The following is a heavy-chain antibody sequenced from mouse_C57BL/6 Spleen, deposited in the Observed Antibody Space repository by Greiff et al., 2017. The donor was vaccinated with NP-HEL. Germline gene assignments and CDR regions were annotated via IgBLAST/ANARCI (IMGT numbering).Heavy chain of an antibody. CDR2: IHPNSGST. CDR3: ASTTGIDY. Sequence: VQLQQSVAELVKPGASVKLSCTASGYTFTSYWMHWVKQRPGQGLEWIGMIHPNSGSTNYNEKFKSKATLTVDKSSSTAYMQLSSLTSEDSAVYYCASTTGIDYWGQGTTLTVSS. D-gene: IGHD1-1*01. J-gene: IGHJ2*01. CDR1: GYTFTSYW. V-gene: IGHV1-64*01.